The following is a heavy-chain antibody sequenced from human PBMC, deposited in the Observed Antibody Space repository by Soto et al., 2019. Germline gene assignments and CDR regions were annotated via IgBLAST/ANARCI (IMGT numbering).Heavy chain of an antibody. Sequence: SETLSLTCTVSGGSISSSDYYWGWIRQPPGKGLEWIGNIYYSGSASYNPSLKSRVTISVDTSKNEFSLRLNSVTAADTAVYYCARDSPPVDYWGQGTPVTVSS. CDR2: IYYSGSA. J-gene: IGHJ4*02. CDR1: GGSISSSDYY. CDR3: ARDSPPVDY. V-gene: IGHV4-39*02.